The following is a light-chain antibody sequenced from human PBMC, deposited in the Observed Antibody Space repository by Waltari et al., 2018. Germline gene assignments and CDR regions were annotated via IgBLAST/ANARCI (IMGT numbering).Light chain of an antibody. V-gene: IGKV3-20*01. CDR2: DAS. CDR3: QQYGSSPRT. J-gene: IGKJ2*01. Sequence: ENVLTHSPGTLSLSPGERATLSCRASQNIGGNYLVWYQHKPGQAPRLLIYDASRRATGIPDRFSGSGSGTDFTLTISSLEPEDFAVYHCQQYGSSPRTFGQGTKLEI. CDR1: QNIGGNY.